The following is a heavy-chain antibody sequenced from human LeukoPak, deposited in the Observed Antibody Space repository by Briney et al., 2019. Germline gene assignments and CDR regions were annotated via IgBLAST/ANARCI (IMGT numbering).Heavy chain of an antibody. D-gene: IGHD2-2*01. CDR3: VSFYETY. CDR2: INGDGSWT. J-gene: IGHJ4*02. CDR1: GNYW. V-gene: IGHV3-74*01. Sequence: GGSLRLSCAASGNYWMHWVRQAPGKGLVWVSHINGDGSWTTYADSVKGRFAISKDNAKNTVYLQMNNLRAEDTAVYYCVSFYETYWGRGILVTVSS.